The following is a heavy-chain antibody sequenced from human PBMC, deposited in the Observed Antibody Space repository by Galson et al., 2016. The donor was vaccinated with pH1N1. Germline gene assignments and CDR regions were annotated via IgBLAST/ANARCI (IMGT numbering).Heavy chain of an antibody. D-gene: IGHD4-23*01. J-gene: IGHJ4*02. CDR2: ISLSSSII. CDR3: VKDSDYGGQLR. CDR1: GFTFSSYS. Sequence: SLRLSCAASGFTFSSYSMNWVRQAPGKGLEWVSYISLSSSIIHYADSVKGRFIISRDSAKNSLYLQMNSLRPEDTAVYYCVKDSDYGGQLRWGQGTLVTVSS. V-gene: IGHV3-48*04.